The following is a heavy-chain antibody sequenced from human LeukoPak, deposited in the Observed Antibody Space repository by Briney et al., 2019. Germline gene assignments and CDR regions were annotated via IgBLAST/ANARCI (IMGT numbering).Heavy chain of an antibody. CDR1: GGTFSSYA. Sequence: SVKVSCKASGGTFSSYAISWVRQAPGQGLEWMGGIIPIFGTANYAQKFQGRVTITTDESTSTAYMELSSLRSEDTAVYYCASPPYCSSTSCYSSYFQHWGQGTLVTVSS. J-gene: IGHJ1*01. D-gene: IGHD2-2*01. CDR2: IIPIFGTA. V-gene: IGHV1-69*05. CDR3: ASPPYCSSTSCYSSYFQH.